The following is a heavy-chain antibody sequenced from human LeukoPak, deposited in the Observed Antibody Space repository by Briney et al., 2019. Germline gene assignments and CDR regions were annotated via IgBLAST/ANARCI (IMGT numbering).Heavy chain of an antibody. CDR3: TRGITSAYCGGDCYLPHYYYYGMDV. D-gene: IGHD2-21*02. Sequence: GGSPRLSCTASGFTFGDYAMSWFRQAPGKGLEWVGFIRSKAYGGATEYAASVKGRFTISRDDSKSIAYLQMNSLKTEDTAVYYCTRGITSAYCGGDCYLPHYYYYGMDVWGQGTTVTVSS. J-gene: IGHJ6*02. CDR1: GFTFGDYA. V-gene: IGHV3-49*03. CDR2: IRSKAYGGAT.